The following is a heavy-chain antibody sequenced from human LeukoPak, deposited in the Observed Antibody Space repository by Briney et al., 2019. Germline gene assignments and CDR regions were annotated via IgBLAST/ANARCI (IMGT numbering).Heavy chain of an antibody. D-gene: IGHD3-16*01. CDR1: GGSVTSYY. CDR2: VYYSGTT. CDR3: ARARRGTSSLAFDI. Sequence: PSETLSLTCAVSGGSVTSYYWSWVRQVPGKGLEWIGYVYYSGTTNYNPSLKGRVTISVDTSKNQFSLRLTSVTAADTAVYYCARARRGTSSLAFDIWGQGTMVTVSS. V-gene: IGHV4-59*02. J-gene: IGHJ3*02.